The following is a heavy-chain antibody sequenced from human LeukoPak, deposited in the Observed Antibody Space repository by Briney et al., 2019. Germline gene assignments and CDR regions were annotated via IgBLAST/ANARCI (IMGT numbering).Heavy chain of an antibody. Sequence: SQTLSLTCTVSGGSISSGGYYWSWIRQHPGKGLEWIGYIYYSGSTNYNPSLKSRATISVDTSKNQFSLKLSSVTAADTAVYYCATLPRAESHFDYWGQGTLVTVSS. CDR1: GGSISSGGYY. V-gene: IGHV4-31*03. J-gene: IGHJ4*02. CDR2: IYYSGST. CDR3: ATLPRAESHFDY.